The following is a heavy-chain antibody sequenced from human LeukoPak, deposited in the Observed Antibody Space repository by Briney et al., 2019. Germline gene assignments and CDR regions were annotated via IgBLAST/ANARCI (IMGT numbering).Heavy chain of an antibody. V-gene: IGHV1-2*02. CDR2: IHPNSGGT. CDR3: ARGYGDYVNY. Sequence: ASVKVSSKASGYTFTGYYIHWVRQAPGQGLEWMGWIHPNSGGTNYAQKFQGRVTMTRDTSISTAYMELSSLRSDDTAVYYCARGYGDYVNYWGQGTLVTVSS. CDR1: GYTFTGYY. J-gene: IGHJ4*02. D-gene: IGHD4-17*01.